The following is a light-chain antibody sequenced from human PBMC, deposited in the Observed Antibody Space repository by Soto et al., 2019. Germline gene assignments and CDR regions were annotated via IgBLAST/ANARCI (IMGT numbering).Light chain of an antibody. Sequence: QSALTQPRSVSGSPGQSVTISCTGTSSDVGGYNYVSWYQQHPGKAPELMIYDVSKRPSGVPDRFSGSKSGNTASLTISGLQAEDEADYYCCSYAGSYFYVFGTGTKVTVL. CDR3: CSYAGSYFYV. CDR1: SSDVGGYNY. J-gene: IGLJ1*01. CDR2: DVS. V-gene: IGLV2-11*01.